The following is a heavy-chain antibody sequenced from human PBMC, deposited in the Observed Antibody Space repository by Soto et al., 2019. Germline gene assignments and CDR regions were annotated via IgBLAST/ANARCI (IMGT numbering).Heavy chain of an antibody. CDR2: IYYSGST. CDR1: GGSISSYY. Sequence: PSETLSLTCTVSGGSISSYYWSWIRQPPGKGLEWIGYIYYSGSTNYNPSLKSRVTTSVDTSKNQFSLRLSSVTAADTAVYYCARSYYYGSGSYYYYWGQGTLVTVSS. J-gene: IGHJ4*02. CDR3: ARSYYYGSGSYYYY. V-gene: IGHV4-59*01. D-gene: IGHD3-10*01.